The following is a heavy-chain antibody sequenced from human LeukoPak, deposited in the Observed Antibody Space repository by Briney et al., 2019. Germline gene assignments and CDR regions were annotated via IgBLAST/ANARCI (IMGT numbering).Heavy chain of an antibody. CDR1: GLPFRSFA. CDR3: ARIFRPFNSATWFLSFVS. D-gene: IGHD3-9*01. CDR2: IIGDVVTT. V-gene: IGHV3-23*01. Sequence: GGPLSFSFAAPGLPFRSFAMTWVGKAQGKGLSWVSHIIGDVVTTSTPDSVKGRSPFSRDNAKNTVYLEISILGAEDTAGYYCARIFRPFNSATWFLSFVSWGPRTLVTVSS. J-gene: IGHJ4*02.